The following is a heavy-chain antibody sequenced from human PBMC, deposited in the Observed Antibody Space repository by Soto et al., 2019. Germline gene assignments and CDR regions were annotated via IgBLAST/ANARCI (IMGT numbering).Heavy chain of an antibody. CDR1: GFTFTSSA. V-gene: IGHV1-58*01. CDR2: IVVGSGNT. CDR3: AAGPLYYDFWSGYSPFDY. Sequence: ASVKVSCKASGFTFTSSAVQWVRQARGQRLEWIGWIVVGSGNTNYAQKFQERVTITRDMSTSTAYMELSSLRSEDTAVYYCAAGPLYYDFWSGYSPFDYWGQGTLVTVSS. J-gene: IGHJ4*02. D-gene: IGHD3-3*01.